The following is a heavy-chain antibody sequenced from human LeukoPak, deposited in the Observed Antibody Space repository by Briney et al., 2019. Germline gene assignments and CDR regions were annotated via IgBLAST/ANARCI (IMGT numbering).Heavy chain of an antibody. CDR1: GFSARSYY. J-gene: IGHJ5*02. Sequence: PGGSLRLSCAVSGFSARSYYMSWVRQAPGKGLEWVSLIRGSGETFHADSVKGRFSISRDDSKNTVYLQMNSLRIEDTAVYFCARDRAATQGWVEFDPWGQGTLVTVSS. CDR3: ARDRAATQGWVEFDP. V-gene: IGHV3-66*03. CDR2: IRGSGET. D-gene: IGHD5-24*01.